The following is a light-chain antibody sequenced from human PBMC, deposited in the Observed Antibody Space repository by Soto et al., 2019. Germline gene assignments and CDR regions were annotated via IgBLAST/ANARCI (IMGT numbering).Light chain of an antibody. CDR3: SSYTSSSTLV. Sequence: QSVLTQPASVSGSPGQSITISSTVTSSDVGGYNYVSWYQQHPGKAPKLMIYDVSNRPSGVSNRFSGSKSGNTASLTISGLQAEDEADYYCSSYTSSSTLVFGTGTKVTVL. CDR2: DVS. CDR1: SSDVGGYNY. J-gene: IGLJ1*01. V-gene: IGLV2-14*01.